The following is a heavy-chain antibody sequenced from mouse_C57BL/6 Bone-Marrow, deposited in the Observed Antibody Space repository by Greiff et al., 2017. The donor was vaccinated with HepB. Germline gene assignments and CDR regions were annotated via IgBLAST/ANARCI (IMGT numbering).Heavy chain of an antibody. D-gene: IGHD2-14*01. CDR1: GYTFTDYY. V-gene: IGHV1-26*01. CDR2: INPNNGGT. CDR3: ASGGYVPLVAY. J-gene: IGHJ3*01. Sequence: EVQLQQSGPELVKPGASVKISCKASGYTFTDYYMNWVKQSHGKSLEWIGDINPNNGGTSYNQKFKGKATLTVDKSSSAAYMELRSLTSEDSAVYYCASGGYVPLVAYWGQGTLVTVSS.